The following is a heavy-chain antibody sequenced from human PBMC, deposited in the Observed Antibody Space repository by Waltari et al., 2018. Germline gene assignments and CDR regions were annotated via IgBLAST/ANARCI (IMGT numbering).Heavy chain of an antibody. D-gene: IGHD3-10*01. Sequence: EVQLVESGGALVQPGGSLRLSCVASGFTFGSYEMNWVRQAPGKGPKWVSYISRAARTIYYAESVKGRFTISRDNAKNVLYLQMNSLRVEDTAVYYCARDQGPAGYNWFDPWGQGTLVTGSS. CDR3: ARDQGPAGYNWFDP. CDR2: ISRAARTI. CDR1: GFTFGSYE. V-gene: IGHV3-48*03. J-gene: IGHJ5*02.